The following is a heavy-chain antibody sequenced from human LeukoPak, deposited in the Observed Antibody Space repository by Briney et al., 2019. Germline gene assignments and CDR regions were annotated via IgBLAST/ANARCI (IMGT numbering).Heavy chain of an antibody. J-gene: IGHJ3*02. V-gene: IGHV4-59*01. CDR1: GGSISSYY. Sequence: SETLSLTCTVSGGSISSYYWSWIRQPPGKGLEWIGYIYYSGSTNYNPSLKSRVTISVDTSKNQFSLKLSSVTAADTAVYYCVRLNYGSGDLDAFDIRGQGTMVTVSS. CDR3: VRLNYGSGDLDAFDI. D-gene: IGHD3-10*01. CDR2: IYYSGST.